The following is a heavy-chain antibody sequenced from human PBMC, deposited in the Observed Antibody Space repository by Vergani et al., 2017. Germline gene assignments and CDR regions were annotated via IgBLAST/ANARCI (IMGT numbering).Heavy chain of an antibody. CDR3: AREAYYYDSSGYYHPPFDY. CDR2: IIPILGIA. D-gene: IGHD3-22*01. Sequence: QVQLVQSGAEVKKPGSSVKVSCKASGGTFSSYAISWVRQAPGQGLEWMGRIIPILGIANYAQKFQGRVKITADKSTSTGYMELSSLRSEDTAVYYCAREAYYYDSSGYYHPPFDYWGQGTLVTVSS. CDR1: GGTFSSYA. V-gene: IGHV1-69*04. J-gene: IGHJ4*02.